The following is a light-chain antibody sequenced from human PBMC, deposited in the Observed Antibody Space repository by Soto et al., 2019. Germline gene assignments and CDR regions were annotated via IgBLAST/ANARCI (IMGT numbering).Light chain of an antibody. CDR1: QSLLNSANDKIH. CDR2: RAS. CDR3: QQYFSAHLT. Sequence: DIVMTQSPASLAVSLGERATINCKSSQSLLNSANDKIHLAWYQQKPGQPPKLLIWRASTRDSAVPDRFSGSGSGTDFTLTINSLQAEDVATYYCQQYFSAHLTFGGGTKVEI. V-gene: IGKV4-1*01. J-gene: IGKJ4*01.